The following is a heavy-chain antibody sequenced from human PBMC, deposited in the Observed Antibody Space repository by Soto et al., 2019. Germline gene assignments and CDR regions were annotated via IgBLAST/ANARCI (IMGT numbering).Heavy chain of an antibody. CDR3: ARAKVVYDYGDYPFDY. J-gene: IGHJ4*02. Sequence: VQLVESGGGLVQPGGSLRLSCAASGFTFSSYDMHWVRQATGKGLEWVSAIGTAGDTYYPGSVKGRFTISRENAKNSLYLQMNSLRAGDTAVYYCARAKVVYDYGDYPFDYWGQGTLVTVSS. CDR1: GFTFSSYD. D-gene: IGHD4-17*01. V-gene: IGHV3-13*01. CDR2: IGTAGDT.